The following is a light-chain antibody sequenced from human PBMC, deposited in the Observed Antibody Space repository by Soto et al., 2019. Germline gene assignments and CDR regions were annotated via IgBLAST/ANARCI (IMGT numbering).Light chain of an antibody. Sequence: QSVLTQPTSASGTPGQRVTISCSGSSSNIGSNYVYWYQQLPGTAPKLLIYMNNQRPSGFPARFSGSKSGTSASLAISGLRSEDESDYYCEAWDDSLSGHYVFGTGTKVTVL. CDR2: MNN. J-gene: IGLJ1*01. CDR3: EAWDDSLSGHYV. CDR1: SSNIGSNY. V-gene: IGLV1-47*01.